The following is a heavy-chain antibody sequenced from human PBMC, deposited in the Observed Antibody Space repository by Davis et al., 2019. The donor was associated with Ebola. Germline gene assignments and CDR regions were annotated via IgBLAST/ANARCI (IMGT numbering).Heavy chain of an antibody. CDR1: GYTFTSYY. CDR3: ARLGNDFWSGYPDDY. D-gene: IGHD3-3*01. V-gene: IGHV1-46*01. J-gene: IGHJ4*02. CDR2: INPSGGST. Sequence: ASVKVSCKASGYTFTSYYMHWVRQAPGQGLEWMGIINPSGGSTSYAQKFQGRVTMTRDTSISTAYMELSRLRSDDTAVYYCARLGNDFWSGYPDDYWGQGTLVTVSP.